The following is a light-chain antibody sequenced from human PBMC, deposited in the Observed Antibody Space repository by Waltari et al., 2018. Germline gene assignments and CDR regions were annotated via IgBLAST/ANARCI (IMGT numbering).Light chain of an antibody. Sequence: QSALTQPASVSGSPGQSITISCTGTSSDIGAETFVSWYHKHPGKAPKVMIYDVNNRPSGVSSRFSGSKSGNTASLTISGLQAEDEADYYCSSYTTGSTRYVFGSGTKVTVL. CDR2: DVN. V-gene: IGLV2-14*03. CDR3: SSYTTGSTRYV. CDR1: SSDIGAETF. J-gene: IGLJ1*01.